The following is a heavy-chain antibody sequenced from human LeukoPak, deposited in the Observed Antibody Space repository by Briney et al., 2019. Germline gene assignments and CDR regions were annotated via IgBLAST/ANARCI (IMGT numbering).Heavy chain of an antibody. CDR3: ARGLYYYDSSGYYY. CDR2: IYYSGST. V-gene: IGHV4-39*07. D-gene: IGHD3-22*01. CDR1: GGSISSGSYY. Sequence: NPSETLSLTCTVSGGSISSGSYYWNWIRQPPGKGLEWIGSIYYSGSTYYNPSLKSRVTISVDTSKNQFSLKLSSVTAADTAVYYCARGLYYYDSSGYYYWGQGTLVTVSS. J-gene: IGHJ4*02.